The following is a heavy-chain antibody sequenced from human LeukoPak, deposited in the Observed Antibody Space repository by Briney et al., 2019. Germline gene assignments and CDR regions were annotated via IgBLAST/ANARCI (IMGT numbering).Heavy chain of an antibody. D-gene: IGHD6-6*01. V-gene: IGHV4-59*08. J-gene: IGHJ4*02. Sequence: PSETLSLTCSASGGSIDNHYWSWIRQPPGKGLEWIGYMYYSGITNYNPSLQGRVTISVDTSKNHFSLKLRSVTASDTAVYYCARLSVAAEYYFDYWGQGTLVTVSS. CDR3: ARLSVAAEYYFDY. CDR1: GGSIDNHY. CDR2: MYYSGIT.